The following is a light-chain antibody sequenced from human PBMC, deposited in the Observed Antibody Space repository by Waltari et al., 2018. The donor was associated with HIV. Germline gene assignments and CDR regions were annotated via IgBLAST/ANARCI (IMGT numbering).Light chain of an antibody. Sequence: QSALTQPPSASGSPGQSVTISRTGTSSDVGYFNYVSWYQQHPGKAPKPGIFEVNKRPSGGPDRFSGSKSGNTASLTVSGLQPEDEAVYYCNSYAGSNTLVFGGGTKLTVL. CDR3: NSYAGSNTLV. CDR2: EVN. CDR1: SSDVGYFNY. J-gene: IGLJ3*02. V-gene: IGLV2-8*01.